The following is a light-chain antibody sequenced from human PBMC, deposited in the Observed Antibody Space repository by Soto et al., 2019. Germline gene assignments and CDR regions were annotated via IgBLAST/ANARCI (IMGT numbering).Light chain of an antibody. Sequence: DIVMTQSPRSLSVTPGEPASISCRSSQSLLHVNGNNYLDWYLQKPGQSPQLLIYLGFNRASGVPDRFSGSGSGTYFTLQISRVEAEDVGVYYCMQALQTITFAQGTRLEIK. J-gene: IGKJ5*01. V-gene: IGKV2-28*01. CDR3: MQALQTIT. CDR2: LGF. CDR1: QSLLHVNGNNY.